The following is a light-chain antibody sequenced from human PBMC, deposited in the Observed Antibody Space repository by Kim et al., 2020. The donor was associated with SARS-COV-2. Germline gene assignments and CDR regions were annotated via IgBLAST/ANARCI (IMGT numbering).Light chain of an antibody. V-gene: IGLV2-8*01. J-gene: IGLJ2*01. CDR3: SSYTGSNTLI. CDR1: NSDIGRYNY. CDR2: DVS. Sequence: QSALSQPPSASGSPGQSVTISCTGTNSDIGRYNYVSWYQNHPGRAPKLLIYDVSRRPAGVPDRFSGSKSGNTASLTVSGLQAEDEADYYCSSYTGSNTLIFGGGTQLTVL.